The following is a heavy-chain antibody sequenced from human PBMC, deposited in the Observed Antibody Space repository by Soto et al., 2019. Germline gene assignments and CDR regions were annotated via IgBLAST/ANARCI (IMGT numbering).Heavy chain of an antibody. D-gene: IGHD6-13*01. V-gene: IGHV3-23*01. CDR2: ISGSGGST. CDR1: GFTFSSYA. J-gene: IGHJ4*02. Sequence: GESLKISCAASGFTFSSYAMSWVRQAPGKGLEWVSAISGSGGSTYYADSVKGRFTISRDNSKNTLYLQMNSLRAEDTAVYYCAKERAAAGTGFPFDYWGQGTLVTVSS. CDR3: AKERAAAGTGFPFDY.